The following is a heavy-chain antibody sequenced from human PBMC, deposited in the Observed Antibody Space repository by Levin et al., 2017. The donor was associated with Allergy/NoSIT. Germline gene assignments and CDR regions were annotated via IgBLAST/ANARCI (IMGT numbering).Heavy chain of an antibody. V-gene: IGHV4-31*02. CDR3: ARDECAWLGECYGMDV. CDR1: GDSISRGDYY. J-gene: IGHJ6*02. Sequence: SQTFSLPCSVSGDSISRGDYYWSWIRQHPGEGLEWIGFISYSGSAYYNPSLKSRLTVSLDKSKNQFSLKLSSVTVADTAVYYCARDECAWLGECYGMDVWGQGTTVTVSS. D-gene: IGHD3-10*01. CDR2: ISYSGSA.